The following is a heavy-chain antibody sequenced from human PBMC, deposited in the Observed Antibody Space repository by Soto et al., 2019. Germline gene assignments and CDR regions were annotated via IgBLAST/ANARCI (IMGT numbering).Heavy chain of an antibody. V-gene: IGHV4-59*01. CDR3: ARGTKYYYQGMDV. CDR1: GDSINNYY. Sequence: SGTLSLTCTVSGDSINNYYWTWIRQPPGKGLEWIGYIYDSVSTSYNPSLKSRLTISVDTSKNQFSLKLKSVTAADTAVYYCARGTKYYYQGMDVWGQGTTVTVYS. CDR2: IYDSVST. J-gene: IGHJ6*02.